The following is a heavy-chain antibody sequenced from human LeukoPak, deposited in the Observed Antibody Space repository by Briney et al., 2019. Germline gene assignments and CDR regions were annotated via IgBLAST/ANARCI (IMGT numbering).Heavy chain of an antibody. CDR1: GGSISSYY. D-gene: IGHD2-2*01. CDR2: IYYSGST. Sequence: SETLSLTCTVSGGSISSYYWSWIRQPPGKGLEWIGYIYYSGSTNYNPSLKSRVTISVDTSKNQFPLKLSSVTAADTAVYYCARDGVRYCSSTSCYGLGWFDPWGQGTLVTVSS. J-gene: IGHJ5*02. V-gene: IGHV4-59*01. CDR3: ARDGVRYCSSTSCYGLGWFDP.